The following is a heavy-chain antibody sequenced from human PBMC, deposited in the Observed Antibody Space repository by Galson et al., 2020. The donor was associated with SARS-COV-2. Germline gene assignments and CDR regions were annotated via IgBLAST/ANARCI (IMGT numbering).Heavy chain of an antibody. CDR2: VSHDASYD. Sequence: GGSLRLSCSASGFTFNTYTLHWVRQAPGKEPEWVALVSHDASYDKYADSVQGRFTISRDNSKNTVYLQMNSLRPEDTAVYYCARNVNWGQGTLVTVSS. V-gene: IGHV3-30*04. CDR1: GFTFNTYT. CDR3: ARNVN. J-gene: IGHJ4*02.